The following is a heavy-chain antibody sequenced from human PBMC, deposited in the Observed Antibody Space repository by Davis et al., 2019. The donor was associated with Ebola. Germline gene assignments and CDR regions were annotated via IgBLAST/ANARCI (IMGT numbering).Heavy chain of an antibody. Sequence: GESLKISCTASGYRFTTYWVGWVRQMSGRGLEWMGIIYPADSDITYSPSFQGQITISADKSISTAYLQWHSLKASDTAMYYCARQTIFGVVEDYWGQGTLVTVSS. V-gene: IGHV5-51*01. J-gene: IGHJ4*02. D-gene: IGHD3-3*01. CDR2: IYPADSDI. CDR3: ARQTIFGVVEDY. CDR1: GYRFTTYW.